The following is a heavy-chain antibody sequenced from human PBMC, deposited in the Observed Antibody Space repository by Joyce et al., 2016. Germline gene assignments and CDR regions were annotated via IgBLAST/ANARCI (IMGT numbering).Heavy chain of an antibody. CDR3: ARHKGIAAGGNFDY. CDR1: GYTFSSYW. D-gene: IGHD6-13*01. Sequence: EVQLVQSGAEVKKPGESLKISCKGSGYTFSSYWIGWVRQMPGKGLEWMGMIYIGDYDIRYSPSFQGQVTISADKSISTAYLQWSSLKASDTAMYYCARHKGIAAGGNFDYWGQGTLVTVSS. J-gene: IGHJ4*02. CDR2: IYIGDYDI. V-gene: IGHV5-51*01.